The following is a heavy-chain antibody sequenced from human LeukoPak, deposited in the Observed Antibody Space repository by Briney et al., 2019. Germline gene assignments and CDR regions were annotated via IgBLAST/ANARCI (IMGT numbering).Heavy chain of an antibody. D-gene: IGHD2-2*01. J-gene: IGHJ6*03. Sequence: SQTLSLTCTVSGGSISSGSYYWSWIRQPAGKGLEWIGRIYTSGSTNYNPSLKSRVTISVDTSKNQFSLKLSSVTAADTAVYYCARDPLQGVVVPAANFRWDYYYYYMDVWGKGTTVTVSS. CDR2: IYTSGST. CDR3: ARDPLQGVVVPAANFRWDYYYYYMDV. CDR1: GGSISSGSYY. V-gene: IGHV4-61*02.